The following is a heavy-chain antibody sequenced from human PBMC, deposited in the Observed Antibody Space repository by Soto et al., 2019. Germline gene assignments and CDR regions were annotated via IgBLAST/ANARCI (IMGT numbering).Heavy chain of an antibody. CDR1: GFTFSDYW. Sequence: VGSLRLSCAASGFTFSDYWMTWVRQAPGRGLEWVANIKQDGREKYYVDSVEGRFTISRDNDKNSLYLELNSLRADDTAVYYCARDLHGPLDYWGKGTLVTVSS. CDR2: IKQDGREK. V-gene: IGHV3-7*01. CDR3: ARDLHGPLDY. J-gene: IGHJ4*02.